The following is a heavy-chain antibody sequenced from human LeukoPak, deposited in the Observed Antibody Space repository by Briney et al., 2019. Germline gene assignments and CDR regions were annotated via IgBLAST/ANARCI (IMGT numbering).Heavy chain of an antibody. Sequence: SETLSLTRTVSGGSISSGGYYWSWIRQHPGKGLEWIGYIYYSGSTYYNPSLKSRVTISVDTSKNQFSLKLSSVTAADTAVYYCARAAQYSSWGRGAFDIWGQGTMVTVSS. J-gene: IGHJ3*02. V-gene: IGHV4-31*03. CDR3: ARAAQYSSWGRGAFDI. D-gene: IGHD6-13*01. CDR2: IYYSGST. CDR1: GGSISSGGYY.